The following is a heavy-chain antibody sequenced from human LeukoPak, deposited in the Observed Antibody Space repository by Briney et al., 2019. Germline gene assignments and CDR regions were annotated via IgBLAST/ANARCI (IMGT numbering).Heavy chain of an antibody. Sequence: GGSLRLSCAASGFTFSSYEMNWVRQAPGKGLEWVAVISYDGSNKYYADSVKGRFTISRDNSKNTLYLQMNSLRAEDTAVYYCARGLSYGSGYYYMDVWGKGTTVTVSS. CDR2: ISYDGSNK. CDR3: ARGLSYGSGYYYMDV. D-gene: IGHD3-10*01. CDR1: GFTFSSYE. V-gene: IGHV3-30*04. J-gene: IGHJ6*03.